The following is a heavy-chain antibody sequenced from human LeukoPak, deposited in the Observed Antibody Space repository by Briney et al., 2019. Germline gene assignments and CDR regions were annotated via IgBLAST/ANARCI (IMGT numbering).Heavy chain of an antibody. CDR1: GFSFTSAW. CDR2: IKDNIDGGTT. J-gene: IGHJ4*02. V-gene: IGHV3-15*01. D-gene: IGHD3-3*01. Sequence: GGSLRLSCVASGFSFTSAWMVWVRQAPGKGLEWVGRIKDNIDGGTTDLAAPVKGRFTISRDDSRSTVYLQMDSLKTEDTAVYYWTTDFSHCDLSSGYYSYWGLGTLVTVSS. CDR3: TTDFSHCDLSSGYYSY.